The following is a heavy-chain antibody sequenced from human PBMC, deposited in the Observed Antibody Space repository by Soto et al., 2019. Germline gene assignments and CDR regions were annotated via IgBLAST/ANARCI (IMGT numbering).Heavy chain of an antibody. CDR3: AGEATAVVAIDL. Sequence: QVQLVHSGAELKKPGSSLKVSCKASGYIVTAYSMHWVRQAPGQGLDWMGWINPNSGDPIYAQMFQGRVTMNMDTSSHTAYLELSSLTSDDTAVDHCAGEATAVVAIDLWGQGTLVTVSS. CDR2: INPNSGDP. CDR1: GYIVTAYS. J-gene: IGHJ5*02. D-gene: IGHD2-21*01. V-gene: IGHV1-2*02.